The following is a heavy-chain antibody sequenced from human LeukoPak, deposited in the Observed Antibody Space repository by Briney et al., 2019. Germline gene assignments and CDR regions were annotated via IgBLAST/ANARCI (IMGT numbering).Heavy chain of an antibody. D-gene: IGHD3-22*01. Sequence: SQTLSLTCAVSGGSISSGGYSWSWIRQPPGKGLEGIGYIYHSGSTYYNPSLKSRVTISVDRSKNQFSLKLSSVTAADTAVYYCAGSGYLAGGYFDYWGQGTLVSVSS. V-gene: IGHV4-30-2*01. J-gene: IGHJ4*02. CDR1: GGSISSGGYS. CDR2: IYHSGST. CDR3: AGSGYLAGGYFDY.